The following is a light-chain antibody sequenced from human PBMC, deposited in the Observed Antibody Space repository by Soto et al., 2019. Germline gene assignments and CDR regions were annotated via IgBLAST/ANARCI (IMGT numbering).Light chain of an antibody. CDR1: SSDVGSYNL. Sequence: QSALTQPASVSGSPGQSITISCTGTSSDVGSYNLVSWYQQHPSKAPKLMIYEVSKRPSGVSNRFSGSKSGNTASLTISGLQAEDEADYYCCSYAGSSTLYVFGTGTKLTVL. CDR2: EVS. V-gene: IGLV2-23*02. J-gene: IGLJ1*01. CDR3: CSYAGSSTLYV.